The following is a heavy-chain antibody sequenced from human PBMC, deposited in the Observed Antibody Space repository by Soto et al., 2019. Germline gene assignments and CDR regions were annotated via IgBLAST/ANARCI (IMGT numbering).Heavy chain of an antibody. CDR3: ARRAFGSSRSFDI. D-gene: IGHD6-6*01. V-gene: IGHV3-23*01. CDR2: ISDSGGLT. CDR1: GVAFRSHP. J-gene: IGHJ3*02. Sequence: GGSLRHSCTSSGVAFRSHPMSWVRQAPERGLEWVSGISDSGGLTYNADSVKGRFTISRDNSKNTLYLQMNSLRAEDTALYYCARRAFGSSRSFDIWGQGTMVTVSS.